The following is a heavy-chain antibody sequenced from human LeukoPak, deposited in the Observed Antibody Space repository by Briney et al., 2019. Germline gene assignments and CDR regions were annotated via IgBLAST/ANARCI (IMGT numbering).Heavy chain of an antibody. V-gene: IGHV4-30-2*01. CDR2: IYHSGST. Sequence: SQTLSLTCAVSGGSISSGGYSWSWIRQPPGKGLEWIGYIYHSGSTYYNPSLKSRVTISVDRSKNQFSLKLSSVTAADTAVYYCARDGARGRFFDYWGQGTLVTVSS. CDR1: GGSISSGGYS. CDR3: ARDGARGRFFDY. D-gene: IGHD4/OR15-4a*01. J-gene: IGHJ4*02.